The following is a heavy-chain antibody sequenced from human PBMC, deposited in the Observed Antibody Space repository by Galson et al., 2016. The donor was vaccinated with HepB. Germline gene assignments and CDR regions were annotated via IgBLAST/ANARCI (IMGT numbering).Heavy chain of an antibody. V-gene: IGHV3-30*18. Sequence: SLRLSCAASGFTFSSYGIHWVRQAPGKGLEWVAVISYDGSNKYYADSVKGRFTISRDNSKNTLYVQMNSLRVEDTAVYYCAKDLHCSSTSCPKNYHYYGIDVWGQATAVTVSS. J-gene: IGHJ6*02. D-gene: IGHD2-2*01. CDR1: GFTFSSYG. CDR2: ISYDGSNK. CDR3: AKDLHCSSTSCPKNYHYYGIDV.